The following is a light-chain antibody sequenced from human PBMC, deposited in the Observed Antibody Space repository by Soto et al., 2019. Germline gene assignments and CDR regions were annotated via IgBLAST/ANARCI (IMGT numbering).Light chain of an antibody. J-gene: IGLJ3*02. CDR1: SSDVGSYSL. CDR3: CSYAGSSTWV. V-gene: IGLV2-23*01. CDR2: EAY. Sequence: QSALTQPASVSGSPGQSITISCSETSSDVGSYSLVSWFQQHPGKAPKLMIYEAYKRPSGVSNRFSGSKSGNTASLTISGLQAEDEADYYCCSYAGSSTWVFGGGTKLTVL.